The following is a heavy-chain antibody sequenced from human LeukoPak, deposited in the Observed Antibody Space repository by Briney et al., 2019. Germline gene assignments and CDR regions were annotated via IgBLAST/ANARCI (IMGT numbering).Heavy chain of an antibody. CDR3: AGSITTFGVVIIPSWFDP. D-gene: IGHD3-3*01. Sequence: ASETLSLTCTVSGGSISSSSYYWGWIRRPPGKGLEWIGSIYYSGSTYYNPSLKSRVTISVDTSKNQFSLKLSSVTAADTAVYYCAGSITTFGVVIIPSWFDPWGQGTLVTVSS. V-gene: IGHV4-39*07. J-gene: IGHJ5*02. CDR2: IYYSGST. CDR1: GGSISSSSYY.